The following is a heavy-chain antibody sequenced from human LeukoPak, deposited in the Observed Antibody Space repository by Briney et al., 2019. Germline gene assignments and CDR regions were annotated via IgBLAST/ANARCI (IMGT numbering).Heavy chain of an antibody. CDR1: GYTFSSYG. CDR3: ARDHYGDYEGDAFDI. Sequence: ASVKVSCKASGYTFSSYGISWVRQAPGQGLEWMGWISAYNGNTNYAQKLQGRVTMTTDTSTSTAYMELRSLRSDDTAVYYCARDHYGDYEGDAFDIWGQETMVTVSS. D-gene: IGHD4-17*01. J-gene: IGHJ3*02. V-gene: IGHV1-18*01. CDR2: ISAYNGNT.